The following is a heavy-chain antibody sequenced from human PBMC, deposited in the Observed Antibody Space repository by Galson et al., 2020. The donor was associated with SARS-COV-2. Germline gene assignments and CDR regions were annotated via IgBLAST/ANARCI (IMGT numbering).Heavy chain of an antibody. V-gene: IGHV3-48*03. D-gene: IGHD3-22*01. Sequence: GESLKISCAASGFIFNTYEMNWVRQAPGKGLEWVSYISDSGITIYYADSVRGRFTISRDNAKNSLYLQVNSLRAEDTAVYYCARVQIYYDRRGRNDYYYAMDVWGQGTTVTVSS. CDR1: GFIFNTYE. J-gene: IGHJ6*02. CDR2: ISDSGITI. CDR3: ARVQIYYDRRGRNDYYYAMDV.